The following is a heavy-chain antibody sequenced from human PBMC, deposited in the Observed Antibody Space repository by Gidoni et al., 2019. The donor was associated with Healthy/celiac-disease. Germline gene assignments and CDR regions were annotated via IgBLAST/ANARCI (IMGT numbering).Heavy chain of an antibody. J-gene: IGHJ4*02. Sequence: QVQLVQSGAEVKKPGSSLNVSCKASGVTFSSYAISWVRQAPGQGLEWMGWIIPIFGTANYAKKLKGRVTITEDEYKRTAYMEMSSLRSEDTAVYYCARERDYGDYALWGQGTLVTVSS. V-gene: IGHV1-69*01. CDR2: IIPIFGTA. CDR3: ARERDYGDYAL. D-gene: IGHD4-17*01. CDR1: GVTFSSYA.